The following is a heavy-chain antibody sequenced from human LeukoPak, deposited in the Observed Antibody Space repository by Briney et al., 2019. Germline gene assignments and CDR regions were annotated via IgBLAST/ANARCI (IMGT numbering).Heavy chain of an antibody. CDR1: GGSISSGGYY. CDR2: ISHNENA. J-gene: IGHJ4*02. CDR3: ARDGYNSAPFDY. V-gene: IGHV4-30-2*01. Sequence: PSETLSLTCTVSGGSISSGGYYWSWIRQPPGKGLEWIGYISHNENAYYNPSLSSRVTMSVDKSKNQVSLKITSVTAADTAIYYCARDGYNSAPFDYWGPGTLVTVSS. D-gene: IGHD5-24*01.